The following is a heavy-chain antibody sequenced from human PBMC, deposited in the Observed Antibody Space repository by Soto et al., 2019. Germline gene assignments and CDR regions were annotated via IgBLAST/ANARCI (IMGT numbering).Heavy chain of an antibody. D-gene: IGHD2-2*01. Sequence: GGSLRLSCAASGFTFSSYAMSWVRQAPGKGLEWVSAISGSGGSTYNADSGKGRFTIARDKSKNTLYLQMNSLRAEDTAVYYCAKDGRYCSSTSCSYYFDYWGQGTLVTVSS. J-gene: IGHJ4*02. CDR2: ISGSGGST. CDR1: GFTFSSYA. V-gene: IGHV3-23*01. CDR3: AKDGRYCSSTSCSYYFDY.